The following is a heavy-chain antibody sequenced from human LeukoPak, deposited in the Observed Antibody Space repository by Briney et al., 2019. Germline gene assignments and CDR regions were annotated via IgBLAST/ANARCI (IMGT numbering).Heavy chain of an antibody. Sequence: SETLSLTCTVSGGSVSSGTYYWSWIRQPPGEGLVWIGYIYYSGSTNYNPSLKSRVTISVDTSKNQFSLKLSSVTAADTAVYYCARVEWFGELSSFGIWGQGTMVTVSS. D-gene: IGHD3-10*01. CDR2: IYYSGST. CDR3: ARVEWFGELSSFGI. J-gene: IGHJ3*02. CDR1: GGSVSSGTYY. V-gene: IGHV4-61*01.